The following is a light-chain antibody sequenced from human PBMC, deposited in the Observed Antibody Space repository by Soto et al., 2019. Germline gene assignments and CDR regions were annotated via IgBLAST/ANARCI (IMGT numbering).Light chain of an antibody. CDR2: AAS. V-gene: IGKV1-8*01. CDR3: QQYYSYPPT. Sequence: AIRMTQSPASFSASTGDRVTFTCRASQHISSYLAWYQQKPGKAPNLLIYAASTLQSGVPSRFSGSGFGTDFTLTISCLQSEDFATYYCQQYYSYPPTFGGGTKVEIK. CDR1: QHISSY. J-gene: IGKJ4*01.